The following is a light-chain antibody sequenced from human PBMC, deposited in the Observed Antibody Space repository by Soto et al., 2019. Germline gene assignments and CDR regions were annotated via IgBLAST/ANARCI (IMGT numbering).Light chain of an antibody. J-gene: IGLJ1*01. Sequence: QSVPTQPPSASGTPGQRVIISCSGSSSHIGSNTVNWYQQLPGTAPKLLIYSNNQRPSGVPDRFSGSKSGTSASLAISGLPSEDEADYYCAAWDDSLNGRYVFGTGTKVTVL. CDR3: AAWDDSLNGRYV. CDR2: SNN. CDR1: SSHIGSNT. V-gene: IGLV1-44*01.